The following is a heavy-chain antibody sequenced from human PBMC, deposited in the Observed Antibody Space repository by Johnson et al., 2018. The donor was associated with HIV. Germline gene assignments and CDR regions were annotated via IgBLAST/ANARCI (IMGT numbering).Heavy chain of an antibody. D-gene: IGHD2-15*01. J-gene: IGHJ3*02. V-gene: IGHV3-20*04. CDR1: GFTFSSYA. CDR2: INWNGGST. CDR3: VRDTGYCSGGSCDDAFDI. Sequence: VQLVESGGGLVQPGGSLRLSCAASGFTFSSYAMSWVRQAPGKGLEWVSGINWNGGSTGFADSVKGRFTISRDNAKNSMYLQMNSLIVEDTALYYCVRDTGYCSGGSCDDAFDIWGQGTMVTVSS.